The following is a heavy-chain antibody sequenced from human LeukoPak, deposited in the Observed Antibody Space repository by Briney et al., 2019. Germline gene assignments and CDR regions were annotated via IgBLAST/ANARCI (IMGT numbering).Heavy chain of an antibody. Sequence: SETLSLTCTVSGGSISSYYWSWIRQPPGKGLEWIGYIYYSGSTNYNPSLKSRVTISVDTSKNQFSLNLSSVTAADTAVHYCARHFASSWYPDAFDIWGQGTMVTVSS. D-gene: IGHD6-13*01. J-gene: IGHJ3*02. CDR1: GGSISSYY. CDR2: IYYSGST. CDR3: ARHFASSWYPDAFDI. V-gene: IGHV4-59*08.